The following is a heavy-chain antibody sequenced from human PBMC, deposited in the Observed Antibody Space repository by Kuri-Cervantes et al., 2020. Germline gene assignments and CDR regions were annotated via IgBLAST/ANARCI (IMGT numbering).Heavy chain of an antibody. CDR3: ARRFATVTFPSWAFDI. Sequence: SVKVSCKASGGTFSSYAISWVRQAPGQGLEWMGGIIPIFGTANYAQKFQGRVTITTDESTSTAYMELSSLRSEDTAVYYCARRFATVTFPSWAFDIWGQGTMATVSS. CDR1: GGTFSSYA. CDR2: IIPIFGTA. D-gene: IGHD4-17*01. V-gene: IGHV1-69*05. J-gene: IGHJ3*02.